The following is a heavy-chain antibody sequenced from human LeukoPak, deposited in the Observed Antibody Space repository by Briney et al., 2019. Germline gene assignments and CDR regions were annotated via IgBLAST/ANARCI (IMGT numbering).Heavy chain of an antibody. J-gene: IGHJ4*02. D-gene: IGHD6-6*01. CDR3: ARDVPSIAALRYFDY. Sequence: SSETLSLTCAVYGGSFSVYYWSWIRQPPGKGLEWIGEINHSGSTNYNPSLKSRVTISVDTSKNQFSLKLSSVTAADTAVYYCARDVPSIAALRYFDYWGQGTLVTVSS. V-gene: IGHV4-34*01. CDR2: INHSGST. CDR1: GGSFSVYY.